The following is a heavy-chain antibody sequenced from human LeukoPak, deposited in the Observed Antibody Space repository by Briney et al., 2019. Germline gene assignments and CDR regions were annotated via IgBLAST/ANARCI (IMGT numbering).Heavy chain of an antibody. CDR3: ARSYSSRFFDS. J-gene: IGHJ4*02. CDR1: GGSFSSYY. D-gene: IGHD6-13*01. CDR2: IYYRGST. V-gene: IGHV4-59*08. Sequence: PSQTLSLTCNVSGGSFSSYYCTWIRQPPGKGLEWIGYIYYRGSTKYNPSLNSRVSISLDTSKTQFSLKLTSVTAADTAVYYCARSYSSRFFDSWGQGTLVSVSS.